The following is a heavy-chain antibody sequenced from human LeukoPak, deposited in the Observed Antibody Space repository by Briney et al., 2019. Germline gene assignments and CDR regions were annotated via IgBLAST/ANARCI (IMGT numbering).Heavy chain of an antibody. Sequence: PGGSLRLSCAASGFTVSDHYMTWVRQAPGKGLEWVSVMYSGGNIYYADSVKGRFTISRDNSKNTLYLQMNSLRAEDTAVYYCAKFSQITMIVQREHNWFDPWGQGTLVTVSS. CDR1: GFTVSDHY. CDR2: MYSGGNI. D-gene: IGHD3-22*01. J-gene: IGHJ5*02. V-gene: IGHV3-53*01. CDR3: AKFSQITMIVQREHNWFDP.